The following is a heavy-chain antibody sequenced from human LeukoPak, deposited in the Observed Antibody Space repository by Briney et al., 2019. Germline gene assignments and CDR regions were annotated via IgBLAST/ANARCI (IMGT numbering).Heavy chain of an antibody. J-gene: IGHJ5*02. CDR1: GFTFRSYW. Sequence: GGSLRLSCAASGFTFRSYWMSWVRQAPGKGLEWVSYISSSSSTIYYADSVKGRFTISRDNAKNSLYLQMNSLRAEDTAVYYCARWAYAPGHNWFDPWGQGTLVTVSS. CDR2: ISSSSSTI. CDR3: ARWAYAPGHNWFDP. V-gene: IGHV3-48*01.